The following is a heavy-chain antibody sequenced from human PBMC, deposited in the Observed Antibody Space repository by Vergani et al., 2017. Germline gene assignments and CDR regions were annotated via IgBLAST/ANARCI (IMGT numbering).Heavy chain of an antibody. CDR2: ISGSGGST. Sequence: VQLVESGGGVVQPGRSLRLSCAASGFTFSSYGMHWVRQAPGKGLEWVSAISGSGGSTYYADSVKGRFTISRDNSKNTLYLQMNSLRAEDTAVYYCAKTPPWSSGWYFDYWGQGTLVTVSS. J-gene: IGHJ4*02. CDR3: AKTPPWSSGWYFDY. V-gene: IGHV3-23*04. CDR1: GFTFSSYG. D-gene: IGHD6-19*01.